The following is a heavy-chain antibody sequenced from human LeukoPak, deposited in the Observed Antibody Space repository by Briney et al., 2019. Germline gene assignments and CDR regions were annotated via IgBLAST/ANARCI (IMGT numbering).Heavy chain of an antibody. Sequence: GGSLRLSCAASGFTFSSYAMSWVRQAPGKGLEWVSVTSGSGGTTYYADSVKDRFTISRDNSKNTLYLQMNSLRAEDTAVYYCAKHRVGATSNFDYWGQGTLVTVSS. V-gene: IGHV3-23*01. CDR1: GFTFSSYA. J-gene: IGHJ4*02. CDR3: AKHRVGATSNFDY. CDR2: TSGSGGTT. D-gene: IGHD1-26*01.